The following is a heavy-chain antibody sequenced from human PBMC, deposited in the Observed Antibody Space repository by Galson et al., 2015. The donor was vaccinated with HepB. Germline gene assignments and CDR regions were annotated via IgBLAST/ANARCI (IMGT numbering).Heavy chain of an antibody. J-gene: IGHJ4*02. CDR2: ISSTGGST. CDR3: VKVFDYYDTSGNHYFFDY. CDR1: GFTFSYYA. V-gene: IGHV3-64D*06. D-gene: IGHD3-22*01. Sequence: SLRLSCAASGFTFSYYAMHWVRQAPGKGLEYISGISSTGGSTYYADSVKGRFTISRDNSKNTLFLQMSSLRTEDTAVYYCVKVFDYYDTSGNHYFFDYWGQGTLVTVSS.